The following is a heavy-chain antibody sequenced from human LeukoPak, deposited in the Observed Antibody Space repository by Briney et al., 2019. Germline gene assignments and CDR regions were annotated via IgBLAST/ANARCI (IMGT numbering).Heavy chain of an antibody. CDR3: ARDQVDIAARNYYYYGMDV. V-gene: IGHV1-69*01. D-gene: IGHD5-12*01. Sequence: SVKVSCKASGGTFSSYAITWVRQAPGQGLEWMGGIIPIFGTANYAQKFQGRVTITADESTSTAYMELSRLRSEDTAAYYCARDQVDIAARNYYYYGMDVWGKGTTVTVSS. J-gene: IGHJ6*01. CDR1: GGTFSSYA. CDR2: IIPIFGTA.